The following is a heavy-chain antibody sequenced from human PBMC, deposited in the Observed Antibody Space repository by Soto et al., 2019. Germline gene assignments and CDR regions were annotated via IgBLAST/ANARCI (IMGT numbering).Heavy chain of an antibody. Sequence: SETLSLTCAAYGGSFSGYYWSWIRQPPGKGLEWIGEINHSGSTNYNPSLKSRVTISVDTSKNQFSLKLSSVTAADTAVYYCARGTAGRIAAAGTDYYYYGMDVWGQGTTVTVSS. V-gene: IGHV4-34*01. J-gene: IGHJ6*02. D-gene: IGHD6-13*01. CDR2: INHSGST. CDR1: GGSFSGYY. CDR3: ARGTAGRIAAAGTDYYYYGMDV.